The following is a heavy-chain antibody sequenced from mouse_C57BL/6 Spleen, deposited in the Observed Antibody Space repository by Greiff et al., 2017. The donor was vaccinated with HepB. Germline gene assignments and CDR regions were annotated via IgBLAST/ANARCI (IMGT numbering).Heavy chain of an antibody. Sequence: VQLQQPGAELVMPGASVKLSCKASGYTFTSYWMHWVKQRPGQGLEWIGEIDPADSYTNYNQKFKGKSTLTVDKSSSTAYMQLSSLTSEDSAVYYWARSSYSNYWYFDVWGTGTTVTVSS. J-gene: IGHJ1*03. CDR2: IDPADSYT. CDR3: ARSSYSNYWYFDV. V-gene: IGHV1-69*01. CDR1: GYTFTSYW. D-gene: IGHD2-5*01.